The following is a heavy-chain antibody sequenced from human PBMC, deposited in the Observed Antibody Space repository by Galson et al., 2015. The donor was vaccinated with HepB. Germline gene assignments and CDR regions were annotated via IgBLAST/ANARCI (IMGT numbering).Heavy chain of an antibody. Sequence: SLRLSCAASGFTFSSYAMHWVRQAPGKGLEWVAVISYDGSNKYYADSVKGRFTISRDNSKNTLYLQMNSLRAEDTAVYYCARDVVRRWLQSPLDYWGQGTLVTVSS. V-gene: IGHV3-30*04. CDR1: GFTFSSYA. D-gene: IGHD5-24*01. CDR3: ARDVVRRWLQSPLDY. CDR2: ISYDGSNK. J-gene: IGHJ4*02.